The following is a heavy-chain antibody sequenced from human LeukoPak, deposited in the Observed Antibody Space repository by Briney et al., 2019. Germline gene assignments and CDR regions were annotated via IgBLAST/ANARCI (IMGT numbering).Heavy chain of an antibody. CDR1: GGSISSGDYY. Sequence: PSQTLSLTCTVSGGSISSGDYYWSWIRQPPGKGLEWIGYIYYSGSTYYNPSLKSRVTISVDTSKNQFSLKLSSVTAADTAVYYCARLNGDAVYFDHWGQGTLVTVSS. J-gene: IGHJ4*02. D-gene: IGHD4-17*01. V-gene: IGHV4-30-4*08. CDR3: ARLNGDAVYFDH. CDR2: IYYSGST.